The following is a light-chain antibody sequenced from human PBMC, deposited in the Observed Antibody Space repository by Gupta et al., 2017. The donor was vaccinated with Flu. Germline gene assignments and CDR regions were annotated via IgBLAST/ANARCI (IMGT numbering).Light chain of an antibody. CDR2: GAS. V-gene: IGKV3-15*01. J-gene: IGKJ5*01. CDR1: QSVRSN. Sequence: EIVMTQSPATLSVSPGERATLSCRASQSVRSNVAWYQQKPGQAPRLLIYGASTRATGIPARFSGSGSGTEFTLTISSLQSEDFAVYYCQQYGNWPPRTFGQGTRLEVK. CDR3: QQYGNWPPRT.